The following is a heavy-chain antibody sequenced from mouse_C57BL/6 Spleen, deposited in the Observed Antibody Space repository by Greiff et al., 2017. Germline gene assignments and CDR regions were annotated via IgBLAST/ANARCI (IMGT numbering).Heavy chain of an antibody. CDR1: GYTFTSYW. CDR3: ARDDGYWFAY. CDR2: IHPNSGST. Sequence: QVQLQPSGAELVKPGASVKLSCKASGYTFTSYWMHWVKQRPGQGLEWIGMIHPNSGSTNYNEKFKSKATLTVDKSSSTAYMQLSSLTSEDSAVYYCARDDGYWFAYWGQGTLVTVSA. J-gene: IGHJ3*01. D-gene: IGHD2-3*01. V-gene: IGHV1-64*01.